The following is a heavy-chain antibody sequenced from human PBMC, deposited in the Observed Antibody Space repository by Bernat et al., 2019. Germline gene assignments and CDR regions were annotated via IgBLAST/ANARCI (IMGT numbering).Heavy chain of an antibody. D-gene: IGHD3-10*01. Sequence: QVQLVQSGAEVKKPGSSVKVSCKASGGTFSSYAISWVRQAPGQGLEWMGGIIHIFGTANYAQKFQGRVTITADKSTSTAYMELSSLRSEDTAVYYCARSTYGSGTTPGYYYMDVWGKGTTVTVSS. V-gene: IGHV1-69*06. CDR3: ARSTYGSGTTPGYYYMDV. CDR1: GGTFSSYA. CDR2: IIHIFGTA. J-gene: IGHJ6*03.